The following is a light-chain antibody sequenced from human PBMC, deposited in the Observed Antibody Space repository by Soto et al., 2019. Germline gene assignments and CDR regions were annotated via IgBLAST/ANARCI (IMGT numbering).Light chain of an antibody. CDR2: EDS. J-gene: IGLJ2*01. V-gene: IGLV2-23*01. Sequence: QSVLTQPASVSGSPGQSITISCSGASGDVGSYNPVSWYQQHPGKAPKLTIYEDSKRPSGVSNRFSGSKSGNTASLTISGLQAEDEAVYYCCSYAGSTTVVFGGGTKLTVL. CDR1: SGDVGSYNP. CDR3: CSYAGSTTVV.